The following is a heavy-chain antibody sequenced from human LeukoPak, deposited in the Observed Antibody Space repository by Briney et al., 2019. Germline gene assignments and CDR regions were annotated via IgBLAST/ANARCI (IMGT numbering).Heavy chain of an antibody. V-gene: IGHV3-48*04. CDR2: ISSSSSTI. J-gene: IGHJ6*02. D-gene: IGHD3-10*01. CDR3: ARGFHYGLDV. Sequence: RPGGFLRLSCAASGFTFSSYSMNWVRQAPGKGLEWVSYISSSSSTIYYADSVKGRFTISRDNAKNSLSLEMNSLRAEDTAVYYCARGFHYGLDVWGQGTTVTVSS. CDR1: GFTFSSYS.